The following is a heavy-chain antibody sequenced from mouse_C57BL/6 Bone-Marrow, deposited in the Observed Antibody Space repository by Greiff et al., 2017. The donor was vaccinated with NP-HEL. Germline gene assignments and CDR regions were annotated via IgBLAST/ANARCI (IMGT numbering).Heavy chain of an antibody. CDR1: GYTFTSYW. CDR3: ARAGPPHYFDY. V-gene: IGHV1-64*01. CDR2: IHPNSGST. Sequence: QVQLKQPGAELVKPGASVKLSCKASGYTFTSYWMHWVKQRPGQGLEWIGMIHPNSGSTNYNEKFKSKATLTVDKSSSTAYMQLSSLTSEDSAVYYCARAGPPHYFDYWGQGTTLTVSS. J-gene: IGHJ2*01.